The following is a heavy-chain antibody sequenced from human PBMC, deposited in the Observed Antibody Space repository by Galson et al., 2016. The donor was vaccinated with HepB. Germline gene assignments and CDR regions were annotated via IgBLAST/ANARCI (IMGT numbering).Heavy chain of an antibody. CDR1: GFSFSTWS. CDR3: ARDLDY. V-gene: IGHV3-48*01. CDR2: ISDYGKNK. J-gene: IGHJ4*02. Sequence: SLRLSCAASGFSFSTWSMNWVRQAPGKGLEWISYISDYGKNKYYAGSVEGRFTISRDNARNSLNLQLHNLRAEDTALYYCARDLDYWGQGTMVTVSS.